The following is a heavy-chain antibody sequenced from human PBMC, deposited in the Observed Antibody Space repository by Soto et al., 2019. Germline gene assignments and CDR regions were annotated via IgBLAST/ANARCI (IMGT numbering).Heavy chain of an antibody. D-gene: IGHD6-6*01. J-gene: IGHJ4*02. CDR3: ARDSQYSTDWQRFDS. CDR2: VNTYNGNP. V-gene: IGHV1-18*01. Sequence: QLVQSGVEVKKPGASVKVSCKASGYTFTNYAISWVRQAPGRGLEWMGWVNTYNGNPNYAQIFQGRVTMTTDTSTGTAYMELRSLKSDDSAVYYCARDSQYSTDWQRFDSWGQGTLVTVSS. CDR1: GYTFTNYA.